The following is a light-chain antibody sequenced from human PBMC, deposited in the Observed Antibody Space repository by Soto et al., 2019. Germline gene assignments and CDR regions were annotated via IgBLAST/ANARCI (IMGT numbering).Light chain of an antibody. V-gene: IGKV3D-15*01. J-gene: IGKJ1*01. CDR2: GAS. CDR3: QQYNNWPTWT. Sequence: EIERTQSPATLSLSPGERATLSWRASQSVSTNVAWYQKKPGQAPRLLIYGASNRATGIPDKFSGRGSGTELTLTISSLQSEDFVVYFCQQYNNWPTWTFGQGTKVDI. CDR1: QSVSTN.